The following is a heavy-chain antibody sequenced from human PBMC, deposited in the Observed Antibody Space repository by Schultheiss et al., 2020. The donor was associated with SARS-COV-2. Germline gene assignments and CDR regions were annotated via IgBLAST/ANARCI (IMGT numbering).Heavy chain of an antibody. CDR2: IYYSGST. D-gene: IGHD3-22*01. J-gene: IGHJ6*02. CDR1: GGSISSGGYY. V-gene: IGHV4-31*03. Sequence: SETLSLTCTVSGGSISSGGYYWSWIRQHPGKGLEWIGYIYYSGSTYYNPSLKSRVTISVDTSKNQFSLKLSSVTAADTAMYYCARVGYYDVTGDRNYHYGFDVWGQGTTVTVSS. CDR3: ARVGYYDVTGDRNYHYGFDV.